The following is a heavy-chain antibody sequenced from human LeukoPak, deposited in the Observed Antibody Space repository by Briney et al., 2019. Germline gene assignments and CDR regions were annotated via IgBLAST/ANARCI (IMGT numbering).Heavy chain of an antibody. V-gene: IGHV3-30*04. CDR3: AREGGGYYDSSGPLEY. Sequence: PGGSLRLSCAASGFTFSSYAMHWVRQAPGKGLEWVAVISYDGSNKYYADSVKGRFTISRDNSKNTLYLQMNSLRAEDTAVYYCAREGGGYYDSSGPLEYWGQGTLVTVSS. CDR1: GFTFSSYA. D-gene: IGHD3-22*01. J-gene: IGHJ4*02. CDR2: ISYDGSNK.